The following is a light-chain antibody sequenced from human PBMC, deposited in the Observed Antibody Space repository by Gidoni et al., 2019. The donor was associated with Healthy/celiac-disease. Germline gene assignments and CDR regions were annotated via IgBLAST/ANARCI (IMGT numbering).Light chain of an antibody. CDR2: AAS. Sequence: DIQMTQSPSSLSASVGDRVTITCRASQSISSYLNWYQQKPGKAPKLLIYAASSLQSGVPSRFSGSGSGTDFTLTISSLQPEDFATYYCQQSYSTPPNXFXPGTXVDIK. CDR3: QQSYSTPPNX. CDR1: QSISSY. J-gene: IGKJ3*01. V-gene: IGKV1-39*01.